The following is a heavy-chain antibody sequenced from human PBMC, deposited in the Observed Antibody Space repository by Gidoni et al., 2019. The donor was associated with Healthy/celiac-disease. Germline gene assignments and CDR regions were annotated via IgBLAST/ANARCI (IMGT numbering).Heavy chain of an antibody. CDR2: ISSSGSTI. J-gene: IGHJ5*02. CDR1: GFTFSDHY. CDR3: ARDNQDAYYDSNGWFDP. Sequence: QVQQVEAGGGLVKTGGAVRRSWAAAGFTFSDHYISWIRQDPGTGVECVSYISSSGSTIYYADSVKGRFTISRDNAKNSLYLQMNSLRAEDTAVYYCARDNQDAYYDSNGWFDPWGQGTLVTVSS. D-gene: IGHD3-22*01. V-gene: IGHV3-11*01.